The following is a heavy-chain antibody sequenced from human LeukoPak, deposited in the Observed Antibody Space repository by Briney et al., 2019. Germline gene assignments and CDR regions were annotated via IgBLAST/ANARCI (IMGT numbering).Heavy chain of an antibody. CDR2: IYTSGST. D-gene: IGHD3-3*01. CDR3: ATTTYYDFWSGYPMYYFDY. V-gene: IGHV4-61*02. CDR1: GGSISSGSYY. J-gene: IGHJ4*02. Sequence: PSQTLSLTCTASGGSISSGSYYWSWIRQPAGKGPEWIGRIYTSGSTNYNPSLKSRVTISVDTSKNQFSLKLSSVTAADTAVYYCATTTYYDFWSGYPMYYFDYWGQGTLVTVSS.